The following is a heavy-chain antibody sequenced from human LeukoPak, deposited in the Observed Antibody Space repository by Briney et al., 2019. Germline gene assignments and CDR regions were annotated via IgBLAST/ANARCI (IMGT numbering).Heavy chain of an antibody. CDR3: ARAHPIRSHGNSGAGYFDL. CDR1: GYTFTTYA. V-gene: IGHV1-2*02. CDR2: ISPNNGDT. Sequence: ASVRVSCKASGYTFTTYAISWVRQAPGQGLEWMGWISPNNGDTDYAQKFQGRVTMTRDTSITTGYMELSRLRSDDTALYYCARAHPIRSHGNSGAGYFDLWGRGTLVTVSS. J-gene: IGHJ2*01. D-gene: IGHD2/OR15-2a*01.